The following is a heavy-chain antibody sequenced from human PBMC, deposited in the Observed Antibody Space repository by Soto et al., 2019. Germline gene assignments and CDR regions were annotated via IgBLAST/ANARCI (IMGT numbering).Heavy chain of an antibody. D-gene: IGHD3-22*01. CDR3: ASTPDYYDSSGHFDY. Sequence: EVQLVESGGGLVQPGGSLRLSCAASGFTVSSNYMSWVRQAPGTGLEWVSVIYSGGSTYYADSVKGRFTISRDNSKNTLYLQMNSLRAEDTAVYYCASTPDYYDSSGHFDYWGQGTLVTVSS. CDR2: IYSGGST. V-gene: IGHV3-66*01. J-gene: IGHJ4*02. CDR1: GFTVSSNY.